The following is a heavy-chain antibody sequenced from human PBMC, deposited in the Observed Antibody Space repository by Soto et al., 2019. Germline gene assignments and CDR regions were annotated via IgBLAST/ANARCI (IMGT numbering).Heavy chain of an antibody. CDR1: GYTFTSYA. CDR2: INAGNGNT. V-gene: IGHV1-3*01. CDR3: AGSYSNYALIDYYYYGMDV. Sequence: QVQLVQSGAEVKKPGASVKVSCKASGYTFTSYAMHWVRQAPGQRLEWMGWINAGNGNTKYSQKFQGRVTITRDTTASTAYMELSSLRSEDTAVHYCAGSYSNYALIDYYYYGMDVWGQGTTVTVSS. D-gene: IGHD4-4*01. J-gene: IGHJ6*02.